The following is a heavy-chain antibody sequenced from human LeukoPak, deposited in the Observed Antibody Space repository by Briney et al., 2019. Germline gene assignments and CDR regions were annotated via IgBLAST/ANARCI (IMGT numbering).Heavy chain of an antibody. V-gene: IGHV1-2*02. D-gene: IGHD2-2*01. CDR1: GYTFTGYY. CDR3: ARSIMPLGRGPKYYWFDP. CDR2: INPNSGGT. Sequence: ASVKVSCKASGYTFTGYYMHWVRQAPGQGLEWMGWINPNSGGTNYAQKFQGRVTMTRDTSISTAYMELSRLRSDDTAVYYCARSIMPLGRGPKYYWFDPWGQGTLVTVSP. J-gene: IGHJ5*02.